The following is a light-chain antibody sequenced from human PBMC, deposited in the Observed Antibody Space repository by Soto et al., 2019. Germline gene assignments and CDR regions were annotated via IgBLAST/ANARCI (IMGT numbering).Light chain of an antibody. CDR1: QAISSY. CDR3: QQVISLPYT. CDR2: GGS. J-gene: IGKJ2*01. V-gene: IGKV1-9*01. Sequence: DIQLTQSPSFLSASVGDRVTITCRASQAISSYLVCYQQKPGKPPKLLVYGGSILQTGVPSRFSGSGSRTEFTLTSSGLLPEDVATYYCQQVISLPYTFGQGTIVDIK.